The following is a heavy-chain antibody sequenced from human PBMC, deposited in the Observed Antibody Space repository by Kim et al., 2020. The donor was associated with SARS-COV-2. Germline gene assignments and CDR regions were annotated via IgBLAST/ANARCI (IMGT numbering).Heavy chain of an antibody. CDR3: AKDRRAAAATGAFDI. Sequence: ADSVKGRFIISRDSSNNTVYLQMNSLGVEDTAVYYCAKDRRAAAATGAFDIWGQGTMVIVSS. D-gene: IGHD6-25*01. V-gene: IGHV3-23*01. J-gene: IGHJ3*02.